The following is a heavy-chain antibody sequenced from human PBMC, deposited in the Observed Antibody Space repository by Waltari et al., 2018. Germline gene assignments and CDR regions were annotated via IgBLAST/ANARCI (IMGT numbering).Heavy chain of an antibody. CDR1: GFTFSSYS. CDR3: AKSIAAIDFDY. D-gene: IGHD6-6*01. V-gene: IGHV3-21*01. CDR2: ISSSSSYI. J-gene: IGHJ4*02. Sequence: EVQLVESGGGLVKPGGSLRLSCAASGFTFSSYSMNWVRKAPGKGLEWVSSISSSSSYIYYADSVKGRFTISRDNAKNSLYLQMNSLRAEDTAVYYCAKSIAAIDFDYWGQGTLVTVSS.